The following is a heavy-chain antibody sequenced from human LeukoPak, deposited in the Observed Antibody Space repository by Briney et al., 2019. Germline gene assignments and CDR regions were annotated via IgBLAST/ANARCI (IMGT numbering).Heavy chain of an antibody. D-gene: IGHD4-17*01. J-gene: IGHJ3*02. Sequence: GGSLRLSCAASGFTFSSYWMSWVRQAPGKGLEWVANIKQDGSEKYYVDSVKGRFTISRDNAKNSLYLQMNSLRAEDTAVYYCARDKAGDLDAFDIWGQGTMVTVSS. V-gene: IGHV3-7*01. CDR2: IKQDGSEK. CDR1: GFTFSSYW. CDR3: ARDKAGDLDAFDI.